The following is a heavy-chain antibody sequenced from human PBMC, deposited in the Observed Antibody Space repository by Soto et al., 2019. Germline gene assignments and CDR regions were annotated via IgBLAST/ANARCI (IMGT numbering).Heavy chain of an antibody. CDR1: GGSFSGYY. V-gene: IGHV4-34*01. D-gene: IGHD6-19*01. Sequence: PSETLSLTCAVYGGSFSGYYWSWIRQPPGKGLEWIGEINHSGSTNYNPSLKSRVTISVDTSKNQLSLKLSSVTAADTAVYYCARSPGISSGFFDYWGQGTLVTVSS. CDR3: ARSPGISSGFFDY. J-gene: IGHJ4*02. CDR2: INHSGST.